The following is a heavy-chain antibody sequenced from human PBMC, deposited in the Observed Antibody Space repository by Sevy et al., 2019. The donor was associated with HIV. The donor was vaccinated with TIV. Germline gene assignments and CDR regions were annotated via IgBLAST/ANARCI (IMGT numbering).Heavy chain of an antibody. CDR3: NNDSKRRGLSALLDY. Sequence: GGSLRLSCAASGFTFSNAWMSWVRQAPGKGLEWVGRIKSKTDGGTTDYAAPVKGRFTISRDDSKNTQYLQMNSLKTEDTANSDGNNDSKRRGLSALLDYWGQGTLVTVSS. CDR1: GFTFSNAW. CDR2: IKSKTDGGTT. D-gene: IGHD3-16*01. J-gene: IGHJ4*02. V-gene: IGHV3-15*01.